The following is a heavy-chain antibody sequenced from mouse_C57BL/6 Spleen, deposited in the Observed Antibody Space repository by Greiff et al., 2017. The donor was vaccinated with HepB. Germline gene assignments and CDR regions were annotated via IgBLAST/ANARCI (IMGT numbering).Heavy chain of an antibody. CDR2: IHPNSGST. V-gene: IGHV1-64*01. CDR1: GYTFTSYW. J-gene: IGHJ4*01. CDR3: ARQLRPGAMDY. Sequence: QVHVKQSGAELVKPGASVKLSCKASGYTFTSYWMHWVKQRPGQGLEWIGMIHPNSGSTNYNEKFKSKATLTVDKSSSTAYMQLSSLTSEDSAVYYCARQLRPGAMDYWGQGTSVTVSS. D-gene: IGHD3-2*02.